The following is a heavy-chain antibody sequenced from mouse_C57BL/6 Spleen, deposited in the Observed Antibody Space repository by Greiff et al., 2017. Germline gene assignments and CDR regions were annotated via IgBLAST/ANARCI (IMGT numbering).Heavy chain of an antibody. J-gene: IGHJ4*01. D-gene: IGHD1-1*01. Sequence: VQLQQPGAELVRPGTSVKLSCKASGYTFTSYWMHWVKQRPGQGLEWIGVIDPSDSYTNYNQKFKGKATLTVDTSSSTAYMQLSSLTSEDSAVYYCARGVNSITTVVAHYAMDYWGQGTSVTVSA. V-gene: IGHV1-59*01. CDR3: ARGVNSITTVVAHYAMDY. CDR2: IDPSDSYT. CDR1: GYTFTSYW.